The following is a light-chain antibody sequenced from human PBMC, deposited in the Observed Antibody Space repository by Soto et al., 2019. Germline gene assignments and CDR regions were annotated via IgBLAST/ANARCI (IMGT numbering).Light chain of an antibody. V-gene: IGLV2-14*02. Sequence: QSALTQPASVSGSPEQSITISCTGTSSDVGAYNLVSWYQQHPGKAPRLIIYEGSKRPSGISHRFSGSKSDNTASLTISGLRAEDEAHYHCCSYTSSSTLVFGGGTKLTVL. CDR3: CSYTSSSTLV. CDR2: EGS. CDR1: SSDVGAYNL. J-gene: IGLJ2*01.